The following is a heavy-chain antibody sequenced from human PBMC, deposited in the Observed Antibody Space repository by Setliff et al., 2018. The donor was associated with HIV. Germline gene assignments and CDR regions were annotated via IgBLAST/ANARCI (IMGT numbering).Heavy chain of an antibody. CDR3: ARGDYYDSTGYEGLDS. CDR2: INHRGST. CDR1: SGSFSGYR. J-gene: IGHJ4*02. V-gene: IGHV4-34*01. D-gene: IGHD3-22*01. Sequence: SETLSLTCAVYSGSFSGYRWTWIRQPPGKGLEWIGEINHRGSTTYNPSLRSRVTISVDTSKNQFSLKLDSVTAADTAVYYCARGDYYDSTGYEGLDSWGRGTLVTVSS.